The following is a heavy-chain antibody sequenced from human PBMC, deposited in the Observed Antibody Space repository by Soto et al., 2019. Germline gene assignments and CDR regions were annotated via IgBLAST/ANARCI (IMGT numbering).Heavy chain of an antibody. J-gene: IGHJ4*02. Sequence: QVKMQQSGPGLVKHSQTLSLTCAISGDSVSSNSAAWNWIRQSPSRGLEWLVRTYYRSKWYNDYAVVVKSRITVNPDTSENQFSLHLNSVIPEDTGVYYFARGESDRYSSSWYFEYWGQGTLVTVSS. CDR1: GDSVSSNSAA. V-gene: IGHV6-1*01. D-gene: IGHD6-13*01. CDR3: ARGESDRYSSSWYFEY. CDR2: TYYRSKWYN.